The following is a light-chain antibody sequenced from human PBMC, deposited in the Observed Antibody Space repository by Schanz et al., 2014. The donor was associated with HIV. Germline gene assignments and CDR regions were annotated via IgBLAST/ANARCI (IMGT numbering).Light chain of an antibody. V-gene: IGKV3-20*01. Sequence: EIVLTQSPGTLSLSPGERATLSCRASQSFSSSYLAWYQQKPGQAPRLLIYGASSRATGIPDRFSGSGSGTDFTLTISRLEPEDFAVYYCQQYETFGQGTKVEIK. CDR3: QQYET. CDR1: QSFSSSY. J-gene: IGKJ1*01. CDR2: GAS.